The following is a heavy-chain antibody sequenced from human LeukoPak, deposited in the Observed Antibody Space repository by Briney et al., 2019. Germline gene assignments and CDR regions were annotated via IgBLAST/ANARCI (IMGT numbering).Heavy chain of an antibody. V-gene: IGHV4-39*07. J-gene: IGHJ6*03. D-gene: IGHD2-21*02. Sequence: SETLSLTCTVSGGSISSYYWGWIRQPPGKGLEWIGSIYYSGSTYYNPSLKSRVTISVDTSKNQFSLKLSSVTAADTAVYYCARVVTPAIYYYYYMDVWGKGTTVTVSS. CDR2: IYYSGST. CDR3: ARVVTPAIYYYYYMDV. CDR1: GGSISSYY.